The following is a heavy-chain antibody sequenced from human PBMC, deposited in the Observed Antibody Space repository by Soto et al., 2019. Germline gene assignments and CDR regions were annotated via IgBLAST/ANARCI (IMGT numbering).Heavy chain of an antibody. J-gene: IGHJ4*02. CDR3: ARQGTTLWLRYFDY. Sequence: SETLSLTCTVSGGSISSYYWSWIRQPPGKGLEWFGYIYYSGSTNYNPSLKSRVTISVDTSKNQFSLKLSSVTAADTAVYYCARQGTTLWLRYFDYWGQGTLVTVSS. V-gene: IGHV4-59*08. CDR2: IYYSGST. D-gene: IGHD5-12*01. CDR1: GGSISSYY.